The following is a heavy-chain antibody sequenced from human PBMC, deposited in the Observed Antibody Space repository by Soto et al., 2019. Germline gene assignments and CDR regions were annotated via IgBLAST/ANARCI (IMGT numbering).Heavy chain of an antibody. J-gene: IGHJ4*01. CDR2: ISHSGST. CDR3: AREYTYGSNLFDC. CDR1: GGSISSAAYY. Sequence: QVQLQESGPGLVKPSQTLSLSCTVSGGSISSAAYYWSWIRQHPGKGLEWIGYISHSGSTYYTPSLKTRVIISADTSKNQFSLNLTSVTAADTAVYYCAREYTYGSNLFDCWGHGALVTVSS. V-gene: IGHV4-31*03. D-gene: IGHD5-18*01.